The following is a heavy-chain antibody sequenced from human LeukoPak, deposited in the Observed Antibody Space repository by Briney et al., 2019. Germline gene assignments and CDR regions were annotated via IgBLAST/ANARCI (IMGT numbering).Heavy chain of an antibody. CDR3: ARGFVAAPNWFDP. J-gene: IGHJ5*02. V-gene: IGHV3-21*01. CDR2: ISSSSSYI. CDR1: GFTFSSYS. Sequence: GGSLRLSCAASGFTFSSYSMNWVRQAPGKGLEWVSSISSSSSYIYHADSVKGRFTTSRDNAKNSLYLQMNSLRAEDTAVYYCARGFVAAPNWFDPWGQGTLVTVSS. D-gene: IGHD6-6*01.